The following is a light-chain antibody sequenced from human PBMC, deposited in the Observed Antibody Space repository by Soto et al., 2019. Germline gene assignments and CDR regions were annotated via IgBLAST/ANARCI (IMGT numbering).Light chain of an antibody. Sequence: EIGMTQSPGTLSLSPGERATLSCRASETVATNLAWYQQKPGQAPRLLISGASTRAAGISDRFRGSGSGTEFTLTISSLRSEDSAIYYCQQYFEWPPMTFGQGTKVDI. CDR1: ETVATN. CDR3: QQYFEWPPMT. V-gene: IGKV3-15*01. CDR2: GAS. J-gene: IGKJ1*01.